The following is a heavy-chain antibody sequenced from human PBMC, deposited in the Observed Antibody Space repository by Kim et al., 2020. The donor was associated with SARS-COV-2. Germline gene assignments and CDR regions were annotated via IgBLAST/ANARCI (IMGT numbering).Heavy chain of an antibody. J-gene: IGHJ2*01. V-gene: IGHV3-13*01. CDR1: GFTFSSYD. D-gene: IGHD6-13*01. CDR3: ARGGSGIAAAGGIWYFDL. CDR2: IGTAGDT. Sequence: GGSLRLSCAASGFTFSSYDMHWVRQATGKGLEWVSAIGTAGDTYYPGSVKGRFTISRENAKNSLYLQMNSLGAGDTAVYYCARGGSGIAAAGGIWYFDLWGGGRLVADSS.